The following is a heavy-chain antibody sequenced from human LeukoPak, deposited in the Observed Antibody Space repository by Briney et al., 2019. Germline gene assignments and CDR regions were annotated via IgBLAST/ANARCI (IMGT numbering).Heavy chain of an antibody. D-gene: IGHD2-15*01. Sequence: PGVSLRLSCASSGFTFRIYYMSWVRHAPRRGREGGENINPDGGTEYYADSVRGRFTISRDKATNSLYMQMNSLRAEDTAVYYCARVGGGNTNEDYWGQGTLVTVSS. CDR2: INPDGGTE. CDR1: GFTFRIYY. V-gene: IGHV3-7*03. CDR3: ARVGGGNTNEDY. J-gene: IGHJ4*02.